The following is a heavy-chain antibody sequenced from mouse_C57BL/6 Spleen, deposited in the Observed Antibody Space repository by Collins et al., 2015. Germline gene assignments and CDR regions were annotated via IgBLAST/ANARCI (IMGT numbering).Heavy chain of an antibody. CDR3: ARSPYDYDAMDY. V-gene: IGHV1-54*01. CDR1: GYAFTNYL. CDR2: INPGSGGT. J-gene: IGHJ4*01. D-gene: IGHD2-4*01. Sequence: QVQLQQSGAELVRPGTSVKVSCKASGYAFTNYLIEWVKQRPGQGLEWIGVINPGSGGTNYNEKFKGKATLTADRSSSTAYMQLSSLTSEDSAVYFCARSPYDYDAMDYWGQGTPVTVSS.